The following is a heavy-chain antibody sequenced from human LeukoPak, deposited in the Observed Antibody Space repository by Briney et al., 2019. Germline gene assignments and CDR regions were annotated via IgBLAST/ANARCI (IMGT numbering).Heavy chain of an antibody. V-gene: IGHV4-59*01. Sequence: PSETLSLTCTVSVGSISSYYWNWIRQSPGKGLEWIGYMYYSGSTNYKPSLKSRVTISVDTSKNQFSLRLTSVTAADTAVYYCARGLHTRSSGRRFDVFEIWGQGTMVTVSS. CDR2: MYYSGST. CDR1: VGSISSYY. D-gene: IGHD6-6*01. CDR3: ARGLHTRSSGRRFDVFEI. J-gene: IGHJ3*02.